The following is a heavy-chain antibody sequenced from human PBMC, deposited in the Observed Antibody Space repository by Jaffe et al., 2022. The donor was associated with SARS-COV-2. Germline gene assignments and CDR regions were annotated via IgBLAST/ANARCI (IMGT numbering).Heavy chain of an antibody. CDR3: ARQMGIAAPNWFDP. V-gene: IGHV4-39*01. CDR1: GGSISSSSYY. CDR2: IYYSGST. J-gene: IGHJ5*02. D-gene: IGHD6-13*01. Sequence: QLQLQESGPGLVKPSETLSLTCTVSGGSISSSSYYWGWIRQPPGKGLEWIGSIYYSGSTYYNPSLKSRVTISVDTSKNQFSLKLSSVTAADTAVYYCARQMGIAAPNWFDPWGQGTLVTVSS.